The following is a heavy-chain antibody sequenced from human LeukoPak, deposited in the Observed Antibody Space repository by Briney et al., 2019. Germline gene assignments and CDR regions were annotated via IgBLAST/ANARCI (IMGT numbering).Heavy chain of an antibody. J-gene: IGHJ4*02. CDR3: ARSPLWFGELSGYFDY. D-gene: IGHD3-10*01. CDR2: IVVGSGNT. CDR1: GFTFTSSA. V-gene: IGHV1-58*01. Sequence: SVKVSCKASGFTFTSSAVQWVRQARGQRLEWIGCIVVGSGNTNYAQKFQGRVTITTDESTSTAYMELSSLRSEDTAVYYCARSPLWFGELSGYFDYWGQGTLVTVSS.